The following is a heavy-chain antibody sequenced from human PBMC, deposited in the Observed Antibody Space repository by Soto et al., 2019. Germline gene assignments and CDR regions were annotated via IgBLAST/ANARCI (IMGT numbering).Heavy chain of an antibody. CDR2: MNPNSGNT. Sequence: QVQLVQSGAEVKKPGASVKVSCKASGYAFTRYDINWVRQATGQGLEWMGWMNPNSGNTGYAQKFQGRVTMTRNTSLSTAYMELSSLTSEDTAVYYCARWPDRYYYYGMDVWGQGTTVTVSS. D-gene: IGHD3-22*01. CDR3: ARWPDRYYYYGMDV. CDR1: GYAFTRYD. J-gene: IGHJ6*02. V-gene: IGHV1-8*01.